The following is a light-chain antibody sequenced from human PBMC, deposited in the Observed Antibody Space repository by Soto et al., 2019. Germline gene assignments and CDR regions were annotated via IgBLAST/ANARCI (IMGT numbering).Light chain of an antibody. CDR3: SSYADSNKLV. J-gene: IGLJ1*01. CDR1: SSDVGGYNS. CDR2: DVS. V-gene: IGLV2-8*01. Sequence: QSVLTQPPSASGSPGQSVTISCTGTSSDVGGYNSVSWYQQHPGKAPKLIIYDVSKRPSGVPDRFSGSKSGHTASLTVSGLQAEDEADYYCSSYADSNKLVFGTGTKVTVL.